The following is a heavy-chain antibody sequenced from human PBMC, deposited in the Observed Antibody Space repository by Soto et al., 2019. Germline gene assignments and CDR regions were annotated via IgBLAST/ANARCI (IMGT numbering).Heavy chain of an antibody. D-gene: IGHD1-26*01. Sequence: GGSLRLSCAASGFTVSSNYMSWVRQAPGKGLEWVSVIYSGGSTYYADSVKGRFTISRDNSKNTLYLQMNSLRAEDTAVYYCARGSGSSYYYYGMDVWGQGTTATVSS. CDR1: GFTVSSNY. J-gene: IGHJ6*02. CDR2: IYSGGST. CDR3: ARGSGSSYYYYGMDV. V-gene: IGHV3-53*01.